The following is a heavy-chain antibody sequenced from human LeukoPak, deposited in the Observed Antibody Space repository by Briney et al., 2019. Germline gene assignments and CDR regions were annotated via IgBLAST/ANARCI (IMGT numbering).Heavy chain of an antibody. J-gene: IGHJ4*02. CDR2: IWYDGSNK. CDR3: AASHYYDSSGPDY. CDR1: GFTFSSYG. V-gene: IGHV3-33*08. Sequence: PGRSLRLSCAASGFTFSSYGMHWVRQAPGKGLEWVAVIWYDGSNKYYADSVKGRFTISRDNSKNTLYLQMNSLRAEDTAVYYCAASHYYDSSGPDYWGQGTLVTVSS. D-gene: IGHD3-22*01.